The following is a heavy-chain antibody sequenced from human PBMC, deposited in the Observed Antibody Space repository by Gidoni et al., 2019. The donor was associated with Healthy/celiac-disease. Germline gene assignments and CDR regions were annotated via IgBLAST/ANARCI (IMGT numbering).Heavy chain of an antibody. J-gene: IGHJ6*03. Sequence: QVQLQQWGAGLLKPSETLSLTCAVYGGSFSGYYWSWIRQPPGKGLEWIGEINHSGSTNYNPSLKSRVTISVDTSKNQFSLKLSSVTAADTAVYYCARGPGYRRSSTRPGYYYYMDVWGKGTTVTVSS. CDR1: GGSFSGYY. V-gene: IGHV4-34*01. D-gene: IGHD2-2*01. CDR2: INHSGST. CDR3: ARGPGYRRSSTRPGYYYYMDV.